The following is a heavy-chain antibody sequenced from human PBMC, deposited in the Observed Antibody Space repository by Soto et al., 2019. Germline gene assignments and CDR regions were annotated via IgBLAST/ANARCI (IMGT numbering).Heavy chain of an antibody. CDR2: VYYTGNT. V-gene: IGHV4-39*01. CDR3: ARQIRGVVPAASIDY. J-gene: IGHJ4*02. Sequence: SETLSLTCTVSGDSIISSSYYWAWIRQSPGKGLEWIGTVYYTGNTFYNPSLKSRVTISEDTSKNQFSLKLSSVTAADTGVYYCARQIRGVVPAASIDYWGQGALVTVSS. D-gene: IGHD2-2*01. CDR1: GDSIISSSYY.